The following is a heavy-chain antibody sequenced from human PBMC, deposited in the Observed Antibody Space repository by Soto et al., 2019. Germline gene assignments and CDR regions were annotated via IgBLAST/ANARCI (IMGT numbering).Heavy chain of an antibody. V-gene: IGHV3-33*01. J-gene: IGHJ3*01. CDR2: IWYDGSNK. CDR3: ARGYVAAATPKNDAFDV. D-gene: IGHD2-2*01. CDR1: GFSFSSYG. Sequence: PGGSLRLSCAASGFSFSSYGMHWVRQAPGKGLEWVAVIWYDGSNKYYADSVKGRFTISRDNSKDTLYLQMNSLRAEDTAVYYCARGYVAAATPKNDAFDVWGQGTMVTVSS.